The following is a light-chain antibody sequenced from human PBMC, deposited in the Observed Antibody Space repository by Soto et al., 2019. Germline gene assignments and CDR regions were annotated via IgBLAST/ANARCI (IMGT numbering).Light chain of an antibody. Sequence: IQMTQFPSSLSASVGDRVTITCRAGQTVIRYLNWYQQKPGRAPNLLIDAVSNLQSGVPSRFSGSGSGTAFTLTISDLQPEDFATYYCQQSYSTLFTFGPGTKVEIK. CDR2: AVS. V-gene: IGKV1-39*01. J-gene: IGKJ3*01. CDR3: QQSYSTLFT. CDR1: QTVIRY.